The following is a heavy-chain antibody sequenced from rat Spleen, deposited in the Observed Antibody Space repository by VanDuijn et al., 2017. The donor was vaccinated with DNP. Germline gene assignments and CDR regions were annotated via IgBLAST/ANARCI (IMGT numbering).Heavy chain of an antibody. CDR2: IGSPAYAP. D-gene: IGHD4-3*01. CDR1: GFTFSAYY. Sequence: EVQLVESGGGLVQPGRSLKLSCAASGFTFSAYYMAWVRQAPAKGLEWVAYIGSPAYAPYYADSVKGRFTISRDNVKNTVHLQMDSLRSEETATYYCVRLFNSGYDYWGQGVMVTVSS. CDR3: VRLFNSGYDY. J-gene: IGHJ2*01. V-gene: IGHV5S11*01.